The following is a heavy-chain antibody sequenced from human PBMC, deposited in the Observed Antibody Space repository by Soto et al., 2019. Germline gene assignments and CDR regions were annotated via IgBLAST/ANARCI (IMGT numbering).Heavy chain of an antibody. CDR1: GYTFTSYG. D-gene: IGHD2-2*01. Sequence: ASVKVSCKASGYTFTSYGISWVRQAPGQGLEWMGWISAYNGNTNYAQKLQGRVTMTTDTSTSTAYMELRSLRSDDTAVYYCARERSPRRYCSSTSCSRYYYGMDVWGQGTTVTVSS. V-gene: IGHV1-18*04. CDR3: ARERSPRRYCSSTSCSRYYYGMDV. CDR2: ISAYNGNT. J-gene: IGHJ6*02.